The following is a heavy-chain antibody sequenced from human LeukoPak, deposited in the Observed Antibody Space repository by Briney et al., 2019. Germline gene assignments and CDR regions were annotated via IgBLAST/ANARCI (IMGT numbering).Heavy chain of an antibody. V-gene: IGHV1-46*01. D-gene: IGHD4-17*01. J-gene: IGHJ4*02. CDR2: INPSGGST. CDR3: ARGDRATVTLY. Sequence: ASVKVSCTASGYTVTIYYMHWVRQAPGQGLEWMGIINPSGGSTSYAQMFQGRVTMTRDMSTSTVYMELSSLRSADTAVYYCARGDRATVTLYWGQGTLVTVST. CDR1: GYTVTIYY.